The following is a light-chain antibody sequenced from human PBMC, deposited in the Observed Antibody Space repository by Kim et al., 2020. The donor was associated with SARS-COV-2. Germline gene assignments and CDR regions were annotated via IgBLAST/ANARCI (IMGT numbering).Light chain of an antibody. CDR2: GTS. CDR3: QQFKSFPPT. V-gene: IGKV1-13*02. Sequence: AIQLAQSPSSLSASVGDRVTITCRASQGIGTSLAWYRQRPGKAPQLLMEGTSTLESGVPSGFTGSGSGTDFILTISSLQPEDFATYYCQQFKSFPPTFDQGTKVDIK. CDR1: QGIGTS. J-gene: IGKJ1*01.